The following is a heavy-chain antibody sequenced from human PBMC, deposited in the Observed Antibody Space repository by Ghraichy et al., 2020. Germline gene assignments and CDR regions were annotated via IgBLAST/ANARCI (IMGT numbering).Heavy chain of an antibody. Sequence: SETLSLTCTVSGGSISSSSYYWGWIRQPPRKGLEWIGSIYYSGSTYYNPSLESRVTISVDTSKNQFSLKLSSVTAADTAVYYCARVRGSGSYYKSEGTDYWGQGTLVTVSS. CDR2: IYYSGST. J-gene: IGHJ4*02. V-gene: IGHV4-39*07. D-gene: IGHD3-10*01. CDR3: ARVRGSGSYYKSEGTDY. CDR1: GGSISSSSYY.